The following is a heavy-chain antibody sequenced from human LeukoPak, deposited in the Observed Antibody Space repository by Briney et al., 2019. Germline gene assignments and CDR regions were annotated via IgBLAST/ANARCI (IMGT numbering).Heavy chain of an antibody. CDR1: GFTFSSYW. CDR2: INSDGSST. CDR3: AKSFGPVIAAAGSGAD. V-gene: IGHV3-74*01. Sequence: GGSLRLSCAASGFTFSSYWMHWVRQAPGKGLVWVSRINSDGSSTSYADSVKGRFTISRDNSKDTLYLQMNSLRAEDTAVYYCAKSFGPVIAAAGSGADWGQGTLVTVSS. D-gene: IGHD6-13*01. J-gene: IGHJ4*02.